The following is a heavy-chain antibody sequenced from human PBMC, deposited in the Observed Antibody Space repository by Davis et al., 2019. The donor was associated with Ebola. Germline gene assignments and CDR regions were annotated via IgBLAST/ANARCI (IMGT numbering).Heavy chain of an antibody. CDR3: AKDFDIVVVYGLHY. V-gene: IGHV3-43*02. CDR2: ISGDGGST. D-gene: IGHD2-2*01. J-gene: IGHJ4*02. Sequence: GESLKISCAASGFTFDDYAMHWVRQAPGKGLEWVSLISGDGGSTYYADSVKGRFTISRDNSKNSLYLQMNSLRTEDTALYYCAKDFDIVVVYGLHYWGQGTLVTVSS. CDR1: GFTFDDYA.